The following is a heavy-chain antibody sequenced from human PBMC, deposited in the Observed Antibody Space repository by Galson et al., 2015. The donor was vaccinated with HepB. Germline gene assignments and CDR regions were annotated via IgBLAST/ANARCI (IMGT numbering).Heavy chain of an antibody. Sequence: SLRLSCAASGFSFSHYWMSWVRQAPGKGLEWVANIKEDGSDKYYVDSVKGRLTISRDNAKNSLYLQMNSLRAEDTAVYYCARSIRHYYENSAYYYWGQGTLVTVSS. CDR1: GFSFSHYW. CDR2: IKEDGSDK. CDR3: ARSIRHYYENSAYYY. J-gene: IGHJ4*02. D-gene: IGHD3-22*01. V-gene: IGHV3-7*01.